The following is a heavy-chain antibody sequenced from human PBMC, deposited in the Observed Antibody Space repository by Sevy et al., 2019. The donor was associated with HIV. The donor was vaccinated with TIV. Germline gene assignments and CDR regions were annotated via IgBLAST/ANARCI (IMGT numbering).Heavy chain of an antibody. CDR1: GFTFSTHA. V-gene: IGHV3-30-3*01. D-gene: IGHD6-19*01. J-gene: IGHJ4*02. CDR3: ARDAGYSTGWYPGY. Sequence: GGSLRLSCAASGFTFSTHAMHWVRQAPGKGLEWVALISYDGSTEYYADSVKGRFTISRDISKNTLYLQMNSLRIEDTAVYFCARDAGYSTGWYPGYWGQGTLVTASS. CDR2: ISYDGSTE.